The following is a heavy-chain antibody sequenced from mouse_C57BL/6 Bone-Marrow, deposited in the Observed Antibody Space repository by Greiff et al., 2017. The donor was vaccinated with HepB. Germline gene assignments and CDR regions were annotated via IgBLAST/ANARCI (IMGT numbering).Heavy chain of an antibody. CDR1: GYTFTGYW. D-gene: IGHD1-1*01. CDR2: ILPGSGST. Sequence: QVQLQQSGAELMKPGASVKLSCKATGYTFTGYWIEWVKQRPGHGLEWIGEILPGSGSTNYNEKFKGKATFTADTSSNTAYMQLSSLTTEDSAIYYCANNPCDYYGSYYYAMDYWGQGTSVTVSS. V-gene: IGHV1-9*01. J-gene: IGHJ4*01. CDR3: ANNPCDYYGSYYYAMDY.